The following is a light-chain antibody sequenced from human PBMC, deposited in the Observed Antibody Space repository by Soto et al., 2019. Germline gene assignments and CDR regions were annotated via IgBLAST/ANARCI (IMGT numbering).Light chain of an antibody. V-gene: IGKV3-15*01. Sequence: EIVMKQSPATLSVSPGERATLSCRASQSVSSNLAWYQQKPGQAPRLLIYGASTRATGIPARFSGSGSGTEFTLTISSLQSEDVAVYYCQQYNKWPLTFGGGTKVDIK. CDR3: QQYNKWPLT. CDR1: QSVSSN. CDR2: GAS. J-gene: IGKJ4*01.